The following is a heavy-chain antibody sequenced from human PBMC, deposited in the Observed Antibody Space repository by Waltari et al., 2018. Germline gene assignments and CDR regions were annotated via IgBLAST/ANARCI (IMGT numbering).Heavy chain of an antibody. V-gene: IGHV3-30-3*01. CDR1: GFSFGSYG. D-gene: IGHD3-10*01. CDR3: VKEEKYYVVSGSYYHLEY. Sequence: QVQLVECGGGVVQPGGSLQLSCSASGFSFGSYGRLGVRQAPGKGLEWVVVISYDGNNKYNADSVKGRFTITRDYAKNRLYLQMHSMRPEDTAVYYCVKEEKYYVVSGSYYHLEYWGQGTLVTVSS. CDR2: ISYDGNNK. J-gene: IGHJ4*02.